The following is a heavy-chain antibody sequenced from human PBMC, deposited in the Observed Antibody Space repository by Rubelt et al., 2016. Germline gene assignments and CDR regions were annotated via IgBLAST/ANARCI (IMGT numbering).Heavy chain of an antibody. CDR2: IYHRGST. J-gene: IGHJ5*02. V-gene: IGHV4-30-2*01. D-gene: IGHD3-22*01. CDR1: GGSISSGGYS. Sequence: QLQLQESGSGLVKPSQTLSLTCAVSGGSISSGGYSWSWIRQPPGKGLEWIGYIYHRGSTYYNPSLKSRVSVSIDTSKGQFPLKLGSVTAAETAVYYCARDCPIPMIRDDGWFDPWGQGTLVTVSS. CDR3: ARDCPIPMIRDDGWFDP.